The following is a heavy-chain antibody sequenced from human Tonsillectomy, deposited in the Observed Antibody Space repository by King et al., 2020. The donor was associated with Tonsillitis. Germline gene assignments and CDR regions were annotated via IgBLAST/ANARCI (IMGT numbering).Heavy chain of an antibody. CDR1: GFTFSSYA. D-gene: IGHD3-3*01. Sequence: VQLVESGGGVVQPGRSLRLSCAASGFTFSSYAMHWVRQAPGKGLEWVALISYDGNYEYYADSVKGRFTISRDNSENTLYLQMNRLRAEDTAVYYCATDAGSTIFGGIRMFRNWGQGTLVTVSS. CDR3: ATDAGSTIFGGIRMFRN. J-gene: IGHJ4*02. V-gene: IGHV3-30*01. CDR2: ISYDGNYE.